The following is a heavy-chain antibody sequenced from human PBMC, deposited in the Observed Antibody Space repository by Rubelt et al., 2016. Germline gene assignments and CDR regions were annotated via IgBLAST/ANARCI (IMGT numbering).Heavy chain of an antibody. V-gene: IGHV1-69*04. J-gene: IGHJ4*02. CDR3: AREEMATITK. Sequence: QVQLVQSGAEVKKPGSSVKVSCKASGGTFSSYAISWVRQAPGQGLEWMGRIIPILGIANNAQKIQGRDTITGDISTRTADRVRRSLGSEDTAVYYCAREEMATITKWGQGTLVTVSS. D-gene: IGHD5-24*01. CDR1: GGTFSSYA. CDR2: IIPILGIA.